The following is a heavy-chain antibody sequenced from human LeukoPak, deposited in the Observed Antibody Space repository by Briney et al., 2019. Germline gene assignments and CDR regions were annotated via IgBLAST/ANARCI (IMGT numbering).Heavy chain of an antibody. J-gene: IGHJ4*02. V-gene: IGHV3-48*02. CDR2: ITASGTAM. D-gene: IGHD1-26*01. CDR1: GFTFSSYS. Sequence: GGSLRLSCAASGFTFSSYSMNWVRQAPGKGLEWVSHITASGTAMFYADSVKGRSTISRDNAKNSLYLQMNSLRDEDTAVYYCASSGSYRFDYWGQGTLVTVSS. CDR3: ASSGSYRFDY.